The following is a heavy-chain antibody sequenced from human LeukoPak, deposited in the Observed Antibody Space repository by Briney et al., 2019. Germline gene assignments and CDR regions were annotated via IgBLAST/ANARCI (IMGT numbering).Heavy chain of an antibody. CDR2: ISGDSDRI. V-gene: IGHV3-9*01. CDR1: GFTFDEYA. D-gene: IGHD3-10*01. Sequence: GGSLRLSCVASGFTFDEYAMHWVRQVPGKGLEWVIGISGDSDRIDYADSVKGRFTISRDNAKNSVYLQMNSLRAEDTALYYCAKDRALFVHYFDGWGQGTLVTVSS. J-gene: IGHJ4*02. CDR3: AKDRALFVHYFDG.